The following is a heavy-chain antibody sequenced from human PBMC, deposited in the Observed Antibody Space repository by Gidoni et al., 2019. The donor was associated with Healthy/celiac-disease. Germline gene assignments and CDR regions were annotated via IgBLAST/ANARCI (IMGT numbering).Heavy chain of an antibody. CDR2: IWYDGSNK. Sequence: QVQLVESGVGVVQPGRSLRPSCAGAGLPFRRCGMHGVRQAPGKGLEWWAVIWYDGSNKYYADSVKGRFTISRDNSKNTLYLQMNSLRAEDTAVYYCARDQDDILTGFGAFDIWGQGTMVTVSS. J-gene: IGHJ3*02. V-gene: IGHV3-33*01. D-gene: IGHD3-9*01. CDR3: ARDQDDILTGFGAFDI. CDR1: GLPFRRCG.